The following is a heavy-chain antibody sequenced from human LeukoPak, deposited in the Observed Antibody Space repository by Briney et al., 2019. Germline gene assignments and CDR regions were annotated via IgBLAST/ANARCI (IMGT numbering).Heavy chain of an antibody. J-gene: IGHJ6*03. CDR3: AREWHYYDSSGYNDYYYYYMDV. Sequence: PSETLSLTCTVSGGSTSSSSYYWGWIRQPPGKGLEWIERIIYSGRTYYNPSLKSRVTLSVDTSKNQFSLKLSSVTAADTAVYYCAREWHYYDSSGYNDYYYYYMDVWGKGTTVTVSS. CDR1: GGSTSSSSYY. D-gene: IGHD3-22*01. CDR2: IIYSGRT. V-gene: IGHV4-39*07.